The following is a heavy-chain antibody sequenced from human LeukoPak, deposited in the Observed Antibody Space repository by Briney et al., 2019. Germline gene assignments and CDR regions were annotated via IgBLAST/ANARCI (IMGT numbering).Heavy chain of an antibody. J-gene: IGHJ4*02. D-gene: IGHD6-19*01. CDR3: ARQGSPGAVAGKVFDY. CDR1: GGSISSYY. CDR2: IYYSGST. V-gene: IGHV4-59*08. Sequence: PSETLSLTCTVSGGSISSYYWSWIRQPPGKGLEWIGYIYYSGSTNYNPSLKSRVTISVDTSKNQFSLKLSSVTAADTAVYYCARQGSPGAVAGKVFDYWGQGTLGTVSS.